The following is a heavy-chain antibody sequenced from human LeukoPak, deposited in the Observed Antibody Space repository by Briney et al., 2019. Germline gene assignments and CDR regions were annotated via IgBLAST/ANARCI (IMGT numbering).Heavy chain of an antibody. CDR2: INHSGST. J-gene: IGHJ4*02. CDR3: AARRTYYYDSSGYKSGFDY. V-gene: IGHV4-34*01. D-gene: IGHD3-22*01. Sequence: SETLSLTCAVYGGSFSGYYWSWIRQPPGKGLEWIGEINHSGSTNYNPSLKSRVTISVDTSKNQFSLKLSSVTAADTAVYYCAARRTYYYDSSGYKSGFDYWGQGTLVTVSS. CDR1: GGSFSGYY.